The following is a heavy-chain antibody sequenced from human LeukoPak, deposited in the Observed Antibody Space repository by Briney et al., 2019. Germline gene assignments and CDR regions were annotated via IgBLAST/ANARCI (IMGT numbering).Heavy chain of an antibody. CDR3: ARHRSGYCSGGSCLTYYFDY. D-gene: IGHD2-15*01. V-gene: IGHV4-59*08. J-gene: IGHJ4*02. Sequence: PSETLSLTRTVSGGSISSYYWSWIRQPPGKGLEWIGYIYYSGSTNYNPSLKSRVTISVDTSKNQFSLKLSSVTAADTAVYYCARHRSGYCSGGSCLTYYFDYWGQGTLVTVSS. CDR1: GGSISSYY. CDR2: IYYSGST.